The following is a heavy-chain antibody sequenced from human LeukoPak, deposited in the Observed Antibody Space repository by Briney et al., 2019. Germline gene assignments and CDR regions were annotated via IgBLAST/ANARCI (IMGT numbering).Heavy chain of an antibody. J-gene: IGHJ6*02. CDR2: ISYDGSNK. D-gene: IGHD3-10*01. CDR3: ARELLWFGEPTYYYYYGMDV. Sequence: GGSLGLSCAASGFTFSSYAMHWVRQAPGKGLEWVAVISYDGSNKYYADSVKGRFTISRDNSKNTLYLQMNSLRAEDTAVYYCARELLWFGEPTYYYYYGMDVWGQGTTVTVSS. CDR1: GFTFSSYA. V-gene: IGHV3-30-3*01.